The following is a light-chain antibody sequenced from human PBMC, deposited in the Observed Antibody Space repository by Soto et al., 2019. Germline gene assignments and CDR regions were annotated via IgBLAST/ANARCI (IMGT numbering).Light chain of an antibody. Sequence: QSALTQPASVSGSPGQSITISCTGTSSDVGGYNYVSWYQQHPGKAPKLMIYEVSNRPSGVSNRFSGSKSGNTASLTISGLQAEDEADYCCSSYTSSSTLWVFGGGTKLTVL. CDR1: SSDVGGYNY. J-gene: IGLJ3*02. CDR3: SSYTSSSTLWV. CDR2: EVS. V-gene: IGLV2-14*01.